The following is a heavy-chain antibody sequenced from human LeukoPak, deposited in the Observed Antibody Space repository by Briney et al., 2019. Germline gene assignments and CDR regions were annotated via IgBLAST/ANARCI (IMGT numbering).Heavy chain of an antibody. J-gene: IGHJ6*03. CDR3: ARIGDSTVTGLYYYYMDV. CDR2: IYYSGST. D-gene: IGHD4-17*01. V-gene: IGHV4-39*07. Sequence: SETLSLTCTVSGGSISSSSYYWGWIRQPPGKGLEWIGSIYYSGSTYYNPSLKSRVTISVDTSKNQFSLKLSSVTAADTALYHCARIGDSTVTGLYYYYMDVWGKGTTVTISS. CDR1: GGSISSSSYY.